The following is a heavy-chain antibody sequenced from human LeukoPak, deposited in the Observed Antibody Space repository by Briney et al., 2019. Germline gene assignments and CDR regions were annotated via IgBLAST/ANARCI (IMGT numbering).Heavy chain of an antibody. Sequence: SGGSLRLSCAASGFTFSRSWMTWVRQAPGKGLEWVASINEDGSEIHYVDSVKGRFTISRDNAKDSLYLQMNSLRTEDTALYYCAKDLQTYSISWYYFDYWGQGTLVTVSS. J-gene: IGHJ4*02. V-gene: IGHV3-7*03. CDR1: GFTFSRSW. CDR2: INEDGSEI. D-gene: IGHD6-13*01. CDR3: AKDLQTYSISWYYFDY.